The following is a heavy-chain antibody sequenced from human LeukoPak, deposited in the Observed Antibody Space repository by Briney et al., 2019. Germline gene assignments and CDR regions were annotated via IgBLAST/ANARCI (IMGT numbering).Heavy chain of an antibody. CDR1: GFSLSTSGGG. D-gene: IGHD4-17*01. J-gene: IGHJ5*02. CDR3: AHRRGYGDGPNWFDH. Sequence: SGPTLLKPTQTLTLTCTFSGFSLSTSGGGVGWIRQPPGKALEWLALIYWDDDKRYSPSLKSRLTITKDTSNNQVVLTMTNMDPVDTATYYCAHRRGYGDGPNWFDHWGQGTLVTVSS. CDR2: IYWDDDK. V-gene: IGHV2-5*02.